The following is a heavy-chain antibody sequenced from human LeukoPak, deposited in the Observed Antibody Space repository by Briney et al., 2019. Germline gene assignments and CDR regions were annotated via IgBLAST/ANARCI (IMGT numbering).Heavy chain of an antibody. V-gene: IGHV4-34*01. CDR3: ARHIGIEAAGHLNWFAP. CDR1: GGSFSGYY. CDR2: INHSGST. D-gene: IGHD6-13*01. Sequence: SETLSLTCAVYGGSFSGYYWSWIRQPPGKGLEWIGEINHSGSTKYNPSLKSGVTISVVKCKNQFFLKLSSVTATDTAVYYCARHIGIEAAGHLNWFAPWGQGTLVTVSS. J-gene: IGHJ5*02.